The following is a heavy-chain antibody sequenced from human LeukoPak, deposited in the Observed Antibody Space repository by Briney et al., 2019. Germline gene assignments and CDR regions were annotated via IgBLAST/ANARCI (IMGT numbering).Heavy chain of an antibody. V-gene: IGHV4-59*12. D-gene: IGHD3-10*01. CDR2: IYYSGST. CDR3: ARDVLWFGELLSPPHFDY. J-gene: IGHJ4*02. CDR1: GGSFSSYY. Sequence: SETLSLTCTASGGSFSSYYLSWIRQPPGKGLEWIGYIYYSGSTYYNPSLKSRVSISVDTSKNQFSLKLRSVTAADTAVYYCARDVLWFGELLSPPHFDYWGQGTLVTVSS.